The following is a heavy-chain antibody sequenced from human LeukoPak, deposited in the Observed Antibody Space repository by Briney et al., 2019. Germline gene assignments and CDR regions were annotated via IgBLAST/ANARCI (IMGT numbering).Heavy chain of an antibody. D-gene: IGHD3-3*01. J-gene: IGHJ6*02. CDR3: ARDEGFFYGMDV. CDR2: ISGGRTYI. V-gene: IGHV3-21*01. CDR1: GFTFSSYN. Sequence: GGSLRLSCAASGFTFSSYNMTWVRQAPGKGLEWVSCISGGRTYIYYADSVKGRFTISRDNAKNSLYLEMNSLRVEDTAVYYCARDEGFFYGMDVWGQGTTVTVSS.